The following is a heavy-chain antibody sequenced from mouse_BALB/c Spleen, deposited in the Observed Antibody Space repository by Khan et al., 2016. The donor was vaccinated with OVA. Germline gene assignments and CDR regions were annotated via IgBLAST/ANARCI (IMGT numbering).Heavy chain of an antibody. V-gene: IGHV10-1*02. D-gene: IGHD2-2*01. J-gene: IGHJ3*01. CDR2: IRNKSNNYAT. CDR3: VRQGYGYSWFVY. Sequence: EVQLVETGGGLVQPKGSLKVSCAASGFTFNTYDMNWARQAPGKGLEWVARIRNKSNNYATYYADSVRDRFIISRDDSQSMLYLQMNNVKTEDTAMYYCVRQGYGYSWFVYWGQGTLVTVSA. CDR1: GFTFNTYD.